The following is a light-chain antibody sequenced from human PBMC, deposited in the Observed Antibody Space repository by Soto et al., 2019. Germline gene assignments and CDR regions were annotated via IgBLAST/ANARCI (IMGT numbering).Light chain of an antibody. Sequence: ELVLTQSPVTLSLSPGERATLSCRASQSVGNNYLAWYQQKPGQAPRLLIYGASSRASDIPGRFSGSGSATDFTLTISRLEPEDVAVYYCQQYGSSSPYTFGQGTKLEIK. CDR3: QQYGSSSPYT. CDR2: GAS. J-gene: IGKJ2*01. CDR1: QSVGNNY. V-gene: IGKV3-20*01.